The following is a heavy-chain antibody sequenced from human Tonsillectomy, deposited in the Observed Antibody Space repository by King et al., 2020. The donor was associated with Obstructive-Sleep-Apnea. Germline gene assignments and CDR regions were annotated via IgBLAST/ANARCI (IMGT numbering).Heavy chain of an antibody. Sequence: VQLVESGGGLVQPGGSLRLSCAASGFTFSSYWMNWVRQAPGKGLEWVANIKQDGSGKYYLDSVKGRFTISRDNAENSMYLQMKSLRAEDTAVYYCARDRGWSPWDYWGQGTLVTVSS. CDR1: GFTFSSYW. V-gene: IGHV3-7*03. CDR3: ARDRGWSPWDY. D-gene: IGHD6-19*01. J-gene: IGHJ4*02. CDR2: IKQDGSGK.